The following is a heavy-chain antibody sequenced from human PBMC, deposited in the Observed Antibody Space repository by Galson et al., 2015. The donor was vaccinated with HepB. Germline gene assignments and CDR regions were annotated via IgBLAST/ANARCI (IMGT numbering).Heavy chain of an antibody. CDR3: AKVTGSYERITIFGWLDY. Sequence: SLRLSCAASGFTFSSYAMSWVRQAPGKGLEWVSAISGSGGSTYYADSVKGRFTISRDNSKNTLYLQMNSLRAEDTAVYYCAKVTGSYERITIFGWLDYWGQGTLVTVSS. CDR1: GFTFSSYA. J-gene: IGHJ4*02. CDR2: ISGSGGST. V-gene: IGHV3-23*01. D-gene: IGHD3-3*01.